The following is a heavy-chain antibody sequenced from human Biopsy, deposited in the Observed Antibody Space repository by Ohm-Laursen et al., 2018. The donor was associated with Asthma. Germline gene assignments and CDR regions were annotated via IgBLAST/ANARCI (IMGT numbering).Heavy chain of an antibody. CDR1: GFTFSNYG. CDR3: AKDVFPGWELRRGPDY. Sequence: SLRLSCAASGFTFSNYGMHWVRQAPGKGLDWVAVISFDGSNKNYADSVKGRFTISRDNSRDTLHLQMNSLRAEDTAVYYCAKDVFPGWELRRGPDYWGQGTLVTVSS. CDR2: ISFDGSNK. V-gene: IGHV3-30*18. D-gene: IGHD1-26*01. J-gene: IGHJ4*02.